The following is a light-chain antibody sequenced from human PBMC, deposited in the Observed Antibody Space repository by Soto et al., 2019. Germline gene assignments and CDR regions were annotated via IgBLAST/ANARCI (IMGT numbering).Light chain of an antibody. CDR1: SSDVGGYNF. V-gene: IGLV2-14*01. CDR2: EVT. CDR3: CSYARNRLYV. Sequence: QSVLTLPASLSGSPGQSITISCTGTSSDVGGYNFVSWYQQKPGKAPKLLIYEVTHRPSGISDRFSGSKSGNTASLTISGLQSEDEASYYCCSYARNRLYVFGSGTKVTVL. J-gene: IGLJ1*01.